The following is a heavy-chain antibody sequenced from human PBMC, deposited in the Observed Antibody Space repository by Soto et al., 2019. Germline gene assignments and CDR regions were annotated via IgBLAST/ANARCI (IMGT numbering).Heavy chain of an antibody. V-gene: IGHV1-69*12. CDR1: GDTFISYA. Sequence: QVQLVQSGAEVKKPGSSVKVSCKSSGDTFISYAISWVRQAPGQGLEWMGGVVPMFGIPNYAQKFQGRVTIIAVECSSTAYLELSSLTTEDTAVYYCARDGSTGETAMFSQYFYGMDVWGQGTTVTVSS. CDR2: VVPMFGIP. D-gene: IGHD5-18*01. J-gene: IGHJ6*02. CDR3: ARDGSTGETAMFSQYFYGMDV.